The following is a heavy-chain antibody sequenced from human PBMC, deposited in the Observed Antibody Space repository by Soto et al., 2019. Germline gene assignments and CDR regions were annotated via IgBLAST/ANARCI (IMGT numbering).Heavy chain of an antibody. J-gene: IGHJ4*02. CDR1: GGTFSSYA. Sequence: SVKVSCKASGGTFSSYAISWVRQAPGQGLEWMGGIIPIFGTANYARKFQGRVTITADESTSTAYMELSSLRSEDTAVYYCARYDFWSGNGPYYFDYWGQGTLVTVSS. CDR2: IIPIFGTA. D-gene: IGHD3-3*01. V-gene: IGHV1-69*13. CDR3: ARYDFWSGNGPYYFDY.